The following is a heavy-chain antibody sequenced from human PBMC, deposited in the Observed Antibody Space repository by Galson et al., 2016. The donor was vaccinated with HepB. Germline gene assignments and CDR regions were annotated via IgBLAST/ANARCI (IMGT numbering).Heavy chain of an antibody. CDR2: ISGSGDVT. Sequence: SLRLSCAASGFTFSSHWMGWVRQAPGRGLEWVAGISGSGDVTAHGDFARGRFIISRDNSKNTLWLQMGSLRAEDTALYHCAKDRQIGYYYYYGLDVWGQGTLVTVSS. CDR1: GFTFSSHW. J-gene: IGHJ6*02. CDR3: AKDRQIGYYYYYGLDV. V-gene: IGHV3-23*01.